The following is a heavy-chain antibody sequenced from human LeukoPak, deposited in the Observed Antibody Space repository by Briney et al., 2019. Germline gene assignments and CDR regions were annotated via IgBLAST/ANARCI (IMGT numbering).Heavy chain of an antibody. Sequence: GGSLRLSCAASGFTVSSNYMSWVRQAPGKGLEWVSVIYSGDSTYYADSVKGRFTISRDNSKNTLYLQMNSLRAEDTAVYYCARGPTIFGVVTYFDYWGQGTLVTVSS. CDR2: IYSGDST. J-gene: IGHJ4*02. CDR1: GFTVSSNY. D-gene: IGHD3-3*01. CDR3: ARGPTIFGVVTYFDY. V-gene: IGHV3-53*01.